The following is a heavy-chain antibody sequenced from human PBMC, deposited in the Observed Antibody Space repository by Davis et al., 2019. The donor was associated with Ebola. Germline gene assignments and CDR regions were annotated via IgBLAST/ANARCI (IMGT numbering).Heavy chain of an antibody. CDR2: INHSGST. CDR1: GGSISSYY. J-gene: IGHJ4*02. Sequence: MPSETLSLTCTVSGGSISSYYWSWIRQPPGKGLEWIGEINHSGSTNYNPSLKSRVTISVDTSKKQFSLKLSSVTAADTAVYYCARGRLEWLLFFFDYWGQGTLVTVSS. D-gene: IGHD3-3*01. CDR3: ARGRLEWLLFFFDY. V-gene: IGHV4-34*01.